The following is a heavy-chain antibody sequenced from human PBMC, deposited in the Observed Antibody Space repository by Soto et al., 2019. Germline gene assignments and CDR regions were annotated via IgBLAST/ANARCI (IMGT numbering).Heavy chain of an antibody. V-gene: IGHV3-23*01. CDR3: AKVGYTSSFRYFDL. J-gene: IGHJ2*01. CDR1: GFTFTTYS. Sequence: GGSLRLSCAASGFTFTTYSMSWVRQAPGKRLEWVSVISGSGATTFYADSVKGRFTVSRDNLRNTLFMQMNSLRAEDTAVYYCAKVGYTSSFRYFDLWGRGTLVTVSS. CDR2: ISGSGATT. D-gene: IGHD5-12*01.